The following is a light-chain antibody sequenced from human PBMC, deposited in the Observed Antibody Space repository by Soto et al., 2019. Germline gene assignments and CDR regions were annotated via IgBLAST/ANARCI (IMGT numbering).Light chain of an antibody. CDR3: QQYFHWPLTWT. J-gene: IGKJ3*01. V-gene: IGKV3-15*01. CDR1: QSIRTN. Sequence: EIVLTQSPATLSVSAGGTVTLSCRASQSIRTNVAWYQQIPGQAPRLLVYGASTRATGVPARFSGSGSGIEFTLTISSLQSEDSAFYCCQQYFHWPLTWTFGPGTKVQIK. CDR2: GAS.